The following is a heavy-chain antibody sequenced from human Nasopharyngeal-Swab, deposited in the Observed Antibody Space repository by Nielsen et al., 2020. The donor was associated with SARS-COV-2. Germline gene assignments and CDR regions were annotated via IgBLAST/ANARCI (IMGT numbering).Heavy chain of an antibody. V-gene: IGHV3-23*01. CDR3: AREGQGTPIDF. D-gene: IGHD3-10*01. Sequence: GSLRLSCLASGFTFSNYAMSWARQAPGKGLEWVSTISARGTSTFYVDSVKGRFTISRDNSKNTLHVQMSSLRAEDTAVYYCAREGQGTPIDFWGQGTLVTVSS. CDR2: ISARGTST. CDR1: GFTFSNYA. J-gene: IGHJ4*02.